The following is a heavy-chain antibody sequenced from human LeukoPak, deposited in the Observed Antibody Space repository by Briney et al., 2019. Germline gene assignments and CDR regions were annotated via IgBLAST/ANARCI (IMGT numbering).Heavy chain of an antibody. Sequence: GGSLRLSCAASGFNFSIYSMNWVRQAPGKGLEWVSYIDARSGIVYYADSVQGRFTISRDDAKDSVFLQMNSLRVDDTAVYYCARTYDFGRGPPGDAFDNWGQGTLVTVPS. CDR3: ARTYDFGRGPPGDAFDN. D-gene: IGHD3-3*01. CDR1: GFNFSIYS. J-gene: IGHJ3*02. V-gene: IGHV3-48*01. CDR2: IDARSGIV.